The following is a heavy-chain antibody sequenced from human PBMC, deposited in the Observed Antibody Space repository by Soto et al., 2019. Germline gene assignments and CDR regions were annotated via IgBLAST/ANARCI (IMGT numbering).Heavy chain of an antibody. D-gene: IGHD5-18*01. V-gene: IGHV3-30-3*01. Sequence: QVQLVESGGGVVQPGRSLRLSCAASGFTFSDYALHWVRQAPGKGLEWVTVISSDGGNRYYADSVKGRFTISRDNFKNTLYLQMNSLRVEDTAIYICAHLAGLSHTDDFWGQGTPVTVSS. J-gene: IGHJ4*02. CDR1: GFTFSDYA. CDR2: ISSDGGNR. CDR3: AHLAGLSHTDDF.